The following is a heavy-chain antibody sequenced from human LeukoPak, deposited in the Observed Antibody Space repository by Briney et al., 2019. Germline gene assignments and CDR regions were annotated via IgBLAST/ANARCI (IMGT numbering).Heavy chain of an antibody. D-gene: IGHD6-19*01. CDR2: IRYDGSNK. Sequence: PGGSLRLSCAASGFTFSSYGMPWVRQAPGKGLEWVAFIRYDGSNKYYADSVKGRFTISRDNSKNTLYLQMNSLRAEDTAVYYCAKVRRYSSGWYGNYWGQGTLVTVSP. CDR1: GFTFSSYG. V-gene: IGHV3-30*02. CDR3: AKVRRYSSGWYGNY. J-gene: IGHJ4*02.